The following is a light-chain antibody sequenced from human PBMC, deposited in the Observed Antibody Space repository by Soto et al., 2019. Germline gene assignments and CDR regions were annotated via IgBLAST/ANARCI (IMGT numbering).Light chain of an antibody. CDR3: QQYNNWPVT. CDR2: GAS. CDR1: QSVSSN. J-gene: IGKJ1*01. V-gene: IGKV3-15*01. Sequence: EIVMTQSLTSLSVSPGERAIFSCRASQSVSSNLAWYQQKPGQAPRLLIYGASTRATGIPARFSGSGSGTEVTLTISSLQSEDFAVYYCQQYNNWPVTFGQGTKVEIK.